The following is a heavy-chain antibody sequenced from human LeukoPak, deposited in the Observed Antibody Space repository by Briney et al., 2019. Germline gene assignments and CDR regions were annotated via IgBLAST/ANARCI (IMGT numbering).Heavy chain of an antibody. Sequence: GWSLSLSCAAAGYTFSNYAMSWVRQPPGKGLGLVSTISGSAYATYYADSVKGRITISRDNSKNTLYLQFSTLRAEDTAIYYCARNDGDWQRYYFDLWGQGSLVTVSS. J-gene: IGHJ4*02. CDR2: ISGSAYAT. D-gene: IGHD4-17*01. V-gene: IGHV3-23*01. CDR1: GYTFSNYA. CDR3: ARNDGDWQRYYFDL.